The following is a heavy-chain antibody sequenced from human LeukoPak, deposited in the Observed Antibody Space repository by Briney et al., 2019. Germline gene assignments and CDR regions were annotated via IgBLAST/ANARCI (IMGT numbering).Heavy chain of an antibody. J-gene: IGHJ3*02. CDR3: ARLEYFTIFGVVIPNHDAFDI. V-gene: IGHV4-30-4*01. CDR2: IYYSGST. D-gene: IGHD3-3*01. Sequence: SQTLSLTCTVSGGSISSGDYYWSWIRQPPGKGLEWIGYIYYSGSTYYNPSLKSRVTISVDTSKNQFSLKLSSVTAADTAVYYCARLEYFTIFGVVIPNHDAFDIWGQGTMVTVSS. CDR1: GGSISSGDYY.